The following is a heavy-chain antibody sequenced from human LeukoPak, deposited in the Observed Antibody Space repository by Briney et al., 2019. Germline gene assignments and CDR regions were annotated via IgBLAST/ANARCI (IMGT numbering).Heavy chain of an antibody. V-gene: IGHV3-30*04. CDR1: GFNFDNFA. CDR2: ISHDGRTK. J-gene: IGHJ4*02. CDR3: ARPSPPGDGYNPPDH. Sequence: PGGSLRLSCVVSGFNFDNFAMHWVRQPLGKGLEWVAVISHDGRTKYYADSMKGRITISRDNSKNTLFLQMNNLRSEDTVVYFCARPSPPGDGYNPPDHWGQGTLVTVSS. D-gene: IGHD5-24*01.